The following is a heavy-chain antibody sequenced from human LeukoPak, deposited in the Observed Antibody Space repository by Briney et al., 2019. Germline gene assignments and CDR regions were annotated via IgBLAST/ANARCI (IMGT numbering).Heavy chain of an antibody. J-gene: IGHJ6*02. Sequence: PSETLSLTCTVSGGSISSYYWSWIRQPPGKGLEWIGYIYYSGSTNQNPSLESRVTISVDTSKNQFSLKVGSMTAADTAVYYCARRKQFYYGLDAWGQGTTVTVSS. CDR3: ARRKQFYYGLDA. CDR2: IYYSGST. CDR1: GGSISSYY. V-gene: IGHV4-59*01. D-gene: IGHD4-11*01.